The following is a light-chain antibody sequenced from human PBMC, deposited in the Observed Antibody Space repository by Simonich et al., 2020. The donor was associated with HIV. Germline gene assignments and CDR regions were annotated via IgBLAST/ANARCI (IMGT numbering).Light chain of an antibody. Sequence: EIVLTQSPATLSLSPGERDTLSSRASQSVSNYLSWYQQKPGQAPRLLLYGASNRATGIPPRFSGSRSGTDFTLTISSIEPEDFAVYYCQQYNNWPPWTFGQGTKVEIK. CDR1: QSVSNY. CDR2: GAS. CDR3: QQYNNWPPWT. V-gene: IGKV3-11*01. J-gene: IGKJ1*01.